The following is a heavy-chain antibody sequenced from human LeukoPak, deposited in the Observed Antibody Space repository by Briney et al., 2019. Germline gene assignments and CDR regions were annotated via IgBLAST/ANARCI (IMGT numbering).Heavy chain of an antibody. CDR3: AKDGSSSWYADSFDY. CDR2: ISGSGGST. D-gene: IGHD6-13*01. Sequence: GGSLRLSCATSGFTFSIYAMSWVRQAPGKGLEWVSAISGSGGSTYYADSVKGRFTISRDNSKNTLYLQMNSLRAEDTAVYYCAKDGSSSWYADSFDYWGQGTLVTVSS. CDR1: GFTFSIYA. V-gene: IGHV3-23*01. J-gene: IGHJ4*02.